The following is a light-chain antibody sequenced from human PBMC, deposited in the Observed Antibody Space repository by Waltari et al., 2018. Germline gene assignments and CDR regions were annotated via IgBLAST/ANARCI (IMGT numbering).Light chain of an antibody. CDR1: QSLVHTDGNTH. V-gene: IGKV2-30*02. J-gene: IGKJ2*01. CDR3: MQGTHWPYT. CDR2: RVF. Sequence: DVVMTQSPLTLPVTLGQPASISCKSSQSLVHTDGNTHLNWFQQRPGQSPRRLIYRVFNRDSGVPDRVSGSGSGTDFTLKISRVEAEDVGVYYCMQGTHWPYTFGQGTKLDIK.